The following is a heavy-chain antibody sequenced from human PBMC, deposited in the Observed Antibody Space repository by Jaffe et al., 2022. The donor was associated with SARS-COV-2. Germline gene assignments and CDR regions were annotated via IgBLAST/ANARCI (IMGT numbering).Heavy chain of an antibody. CDR3: ARGRRYSGYAVWFDP. CDR2: INHSGST. CDR1: GGSFSGYY. Sequence: QVQLQQWGAGLLKPSETLSLTCAVYGGSFSGYYWSWIRQPPGKGLEWIGEINHSGSTNYNPSLKSRVTISVDTSKNQFSLKLSSVTAADTAVYYCARGRRYSGYAVWFDPWGQGTLVTVSS. V-gene: IGHV4-34*01. J-gene: IGHJ5*02. D-gene: IGHD5-12*01.